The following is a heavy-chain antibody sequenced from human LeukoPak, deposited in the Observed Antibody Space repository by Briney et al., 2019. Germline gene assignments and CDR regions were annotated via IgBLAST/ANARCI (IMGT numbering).Heavy chain of an antibody. CDR1: GYILSELS. J-gene: IGHJ3*02. V-gene: IGHV1-2*02. CDR2: INPNSGGT. CDR3: AREGRGWAFDI. D-gene: IGHD2-15*01. Sequence: ASVKVSCKVSGYILSELSMHWVRQAPGQGLEWMGWINPNSGGTNYAQKFQGRVTMTRDTSISTAYMELSRLRSDDTAVYYCAREGRGWAFDIWGQGTMVTVSS.